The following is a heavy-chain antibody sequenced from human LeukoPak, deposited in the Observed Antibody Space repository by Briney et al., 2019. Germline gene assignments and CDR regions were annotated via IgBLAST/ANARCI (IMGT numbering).Heavy chain of an antibody. CDR1: GNYW. Sequence: GGSQRLSCAASGNYWMHWVRQAPGEGLVWVSHINSDGSWTSYADSVKGRFTISKDNAKNTVYLQMNNLRAEDTAVYYCVSFYETYWGRGTLVTVSS. CDR2: INSDGSWT. J-gene: IGHJ4*02. CDR3: VSFYETY. D-gene: IGHD2-2*01. V-gene: IGHV3-74*01.